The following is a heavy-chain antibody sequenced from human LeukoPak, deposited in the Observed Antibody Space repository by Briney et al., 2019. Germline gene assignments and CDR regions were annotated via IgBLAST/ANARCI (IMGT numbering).Heavy chain of an antibody. Sequence: GGSLRLSCAASGFTFSNYWMHWVRQAPGKGLVWVSRINTDGTTSNYADSVKGRFTISRDNAQNTLYLQMNSLRAEDTAVCYCARAVSTSLRSTAYWGQGTLVTVSS. CDR1: GFTFSNYW. V-gene: IGHV3-74*01. J-gene: IGHJ4*02. CDR2: INTDGTTS. D-gene: IGHD1-1*01. CDR3: ARAVSTSLRSTAY.